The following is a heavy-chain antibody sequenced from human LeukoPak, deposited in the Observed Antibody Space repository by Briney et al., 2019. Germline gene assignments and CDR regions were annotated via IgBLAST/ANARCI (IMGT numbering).Heavy chain of an antibody. D-gene: IGHD3-9*01. V-gene: IGHV4-59*08. CDR2: IYYSGST. Sequence: SETLSLTCTVSGGSISSYYWSWIRQPPGKGLEWIGYIYYSGSTNYNPSLKSRVTISVDTSKNQFSLKLSSVTAADTAVCYCARRQRVLRYLHHGHHAFDIWGQGTMVTVSS. CDR3: ARRQRVLRYLHHGHHAFDI. CDR1: GGSISSYY. J-gene: IGHJ3*02.